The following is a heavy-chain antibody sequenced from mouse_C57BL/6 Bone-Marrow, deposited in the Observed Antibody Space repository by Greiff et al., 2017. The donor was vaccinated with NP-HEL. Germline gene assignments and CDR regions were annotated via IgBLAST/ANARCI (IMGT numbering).Heavy chain of an antibody. CDR3: ARDEDYYGSSLDY. Sequence: EVHLVESGPSLVRPSQTLSLTCTVTGFSINSDCYWIWIRQFPGNKLEYIGYTFYSGITYYNPSLESRTYITRDTSKNQFSLKLSSVTTEDTATDYCARDEDYYGSSLDYWGQGTTLTVSS. D-gene: IGHD1-1*01. V-gene: IGHV3-3*01. J-gene: IGHJ2*01. CDR2: TFYSGIT. CDR1: GFSINSDCY.